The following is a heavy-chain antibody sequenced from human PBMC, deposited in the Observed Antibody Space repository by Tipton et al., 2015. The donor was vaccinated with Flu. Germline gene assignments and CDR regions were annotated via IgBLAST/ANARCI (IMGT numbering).Heavy chain of an antibody. CDR3: AREGPYGSGSR. V-gene: IGHV4-31*02. J-gene: IGHJ4*02. CDR1: GGSISSSGYY. CDR2: IYYSGST. D-gene: IGHD3-10*01. Sequence: LRLSCTVSGGSISSSGYYWSWIRQHPGKGLEWIGYIYYSGSTYYNPSLKSRVTISVDTSKNQFSLNLSSVTAADTAVYYCAREGPYGSGSRWGQGTLVTVSS.